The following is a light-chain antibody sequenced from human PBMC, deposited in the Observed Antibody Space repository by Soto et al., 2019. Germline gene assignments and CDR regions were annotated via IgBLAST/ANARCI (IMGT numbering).Light chain of an antibody. V-gene: IGKV3-11*01. CDR2: DAS. CDR1: QSVSSY. J-gene: IGKJ4*01. Sequence: EIVLTQSPATLSLSPGERATLSCRASQSVSSYLAWYQQKPGQAPRLLIYDASNRATGIPARFSGSGSGTDFTLTISSLEPEDFAVYYCQQRSNSFGGGTKVDIQ. CDR3: QQRSNS.